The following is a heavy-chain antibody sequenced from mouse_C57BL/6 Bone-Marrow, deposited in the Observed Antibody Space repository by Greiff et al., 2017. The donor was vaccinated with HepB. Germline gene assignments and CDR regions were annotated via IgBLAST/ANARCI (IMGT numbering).Heavy chain of an antibody. CDR3: ARYEAYYYGSPWYFDV. J-gene: IGHJ1*03. Sequence: EVQLQESGGGLVQPGGSLSLSCAASGFTFTDYYMSWVRQPPGTALEWLGFIRNKANGYTTEYSASVKGRFTISRDNSNSILYLQRKALRAEDSATYYCARYEAYYYGSPWYFDVWGTGTTVTVSS. CDR2: IRNKANGYTT. D-gene: IGHD1-1*01. CDR1: GFTFTDYY. V-gene: IGHV7-3*01.